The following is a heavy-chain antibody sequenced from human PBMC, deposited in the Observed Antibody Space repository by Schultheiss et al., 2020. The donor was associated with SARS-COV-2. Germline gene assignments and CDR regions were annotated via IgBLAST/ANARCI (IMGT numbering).Heavy chain of an antibody. CDR1: GFTFSSYS. V-gene: IGHV3-21*01. Sequence: GESLKISCAASGFTFSSYSMNWVRQAPGKGLEWVSSISSSSSYIYYADSVKGRFTISRDNAKNSLYLQMNSLRAEDTAVYYCAGGPGWLPVSWGQGTLVTVSS. CDR3: AGGPGWLPVS. J-gene: IGHJ5*02. CDR2: ISSSSSYI. D-gene: IGHD5-12*01.